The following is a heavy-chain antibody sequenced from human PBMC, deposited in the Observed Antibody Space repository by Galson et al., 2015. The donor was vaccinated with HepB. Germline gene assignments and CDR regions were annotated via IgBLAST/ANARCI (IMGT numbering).Heavy chain of an antibody. CDR2: ISASSNYI. CDR3: ARDENTGKPRKLDY. D-gene: IGHD2/OR15-2a*01. V-gene: IGHV3-21*01. CDR1: GFTFSSYA. Sequence: SLRLSCAASGFTFSSYAMNWVRQAPGKGLEWVSSISASSNYIYYADSVKGRFTISRDNAKNSLYLQMNSLRAEDTAVYYCARDENTGKPRKLDYWGQGSLVTVSS. J-gene: IGHJ4*02.